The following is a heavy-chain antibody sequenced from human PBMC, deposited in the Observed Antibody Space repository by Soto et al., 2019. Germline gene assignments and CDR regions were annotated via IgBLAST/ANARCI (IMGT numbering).Heavy chain of an antibody. CDR3: AKGSGYDLIYYFDY. V-gene: IGHV3-30*18. D-gene: IGHD6-25*01. CDR1: GFTFSSYG. CDR2: ISYDGSNK. Sequence: GGSLRLSCAASGFTFSSYGMHWVRQAPGKGLEWVAAISYDGSNKYYADSVKGRFTISRDNSKNTLYLQMNSLRAEDTAVYYCAKGSGYDLIYYFDYWGQGTLVTVSS. J-gene: IGHJ4*02.